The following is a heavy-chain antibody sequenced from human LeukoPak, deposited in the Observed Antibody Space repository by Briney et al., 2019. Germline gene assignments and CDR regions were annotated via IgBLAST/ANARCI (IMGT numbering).Heavy chain of an antibody. D-gene: IGHD4-17*01. CDR2: IYSGGST. CDR1: GFTVSSNY. V-gene: IGHV3-66*01. CDR3: ASTTVTTSWFDP. Sequence: PGGSLRLSCAASGFTVSSNYMSWVRQAPGKGLEWVSVIYSGGSTYYADSVKGRFTISRDNSKNTLYLQMNSLRAEDTAVYYCASTTVTTSWFDPWGQGTLVTVSS. J-gene: IGHJ5*02.